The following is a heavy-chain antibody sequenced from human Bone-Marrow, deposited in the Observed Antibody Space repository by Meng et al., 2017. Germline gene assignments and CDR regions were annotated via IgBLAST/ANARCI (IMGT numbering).Heavy chain of an antibody. CDR2: IYHSGST. D-gene: IGHD4-11*01. Sequence: EQLQESGPGLVKASGTLSLTCAVAGGSISSSNWWSWVRQPPGKGLEWIGEIYHSGSTNYNPSLKSRVTISVDTSQNNLSLKLSSVTAADSAVYYCARGPTTMAHDFDYWGQGTLVTVSS. CDR1: GGSISSSNW. V-gene: IGHV4-4*02. J-gene: IGHJ4*02. CDR3: ARGPTTMAHDFDY.